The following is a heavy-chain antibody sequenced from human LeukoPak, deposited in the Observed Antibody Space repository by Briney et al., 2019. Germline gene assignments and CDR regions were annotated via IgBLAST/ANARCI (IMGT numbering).Heavy chain of an antibody. Sequence: GGSLRLSCTASGITFSNYWMHWVRQAPGEGLAWVSRIYTDGSRTNYADSVKGRFTISRDNARNTLILEMNSLTAEDTAVYYCVRDGRGDYPKFDLWGQGALVTASS. V-gene: IGHV3-74*01. CDR1: GITFSNYW. D-gene: IGHD4-17*01. CDR3: VRDGRGDYPKFDL. J-gene: IGHJ4*02. CDR2: IYTDGSRT.